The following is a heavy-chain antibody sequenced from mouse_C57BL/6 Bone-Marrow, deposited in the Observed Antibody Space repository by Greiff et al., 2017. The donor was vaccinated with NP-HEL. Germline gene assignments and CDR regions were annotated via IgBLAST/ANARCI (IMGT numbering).Heavy chain of an antibody. V-gene: IGHV3-1*01. Sequence: EVQLQQSGPGMVKPSQSLSLTCTVTGYSITSGYDWHWIRHFPGNKLEWMGYISYSGSTNYNPSLKSRISITHDTSKNHFFLKLNSVTTEDTATYYCARARITTVAFDYWGQGTTLTVSS. CDR2: ISYSGST. J-gene: IGHJ2*01. CDR1: GYSITSGYD. CDR3: ARARITTVAFDY. D-gene: IGHD1-1*01.